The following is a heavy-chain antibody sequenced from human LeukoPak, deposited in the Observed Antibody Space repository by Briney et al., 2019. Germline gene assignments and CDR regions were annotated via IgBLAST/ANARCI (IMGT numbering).Heavy chain of an antibody. CDR2: IYRSGCT. Sequence: SQTLSLTCTVSGGSISSSGYYWSWIRQPPGKGLKWIGYIYRSGCTYYNPSLKSRVTISIDKSKNQFSLKLSSVTAADTAVYYCARDRDLWFGELFHWGQGTLVTVSS. CDR3: ARDRDLWFGELFH. V-gene: IGHV4-30-2*01. D-gene: IGHD3-10*01. CDR1: GGSISSSGYY. J-gene: IGHJ4*02.